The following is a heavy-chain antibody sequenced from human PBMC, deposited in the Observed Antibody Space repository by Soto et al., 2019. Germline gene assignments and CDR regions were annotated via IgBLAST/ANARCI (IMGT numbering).Heavy chain of an antibody. D-gene: IGHD6-13*01. J-gene: IGHJ1*01. CDR3: ARGPTPYSRRWYVPAY. CDR2: INPSGGST. Sequence: ASVKVSCKASGYTFTSYYMHWVRQAPGQGLEWMGIINPSGGSTSYAQKFQGRVTMTRDTSTSTVYMELSSLRSEDTAVYYCARGPTPYSRRWYVPAYWGQGTLVTVYS. CDR1: GYTFTSYY. V-gene: IGHV1-46*01.